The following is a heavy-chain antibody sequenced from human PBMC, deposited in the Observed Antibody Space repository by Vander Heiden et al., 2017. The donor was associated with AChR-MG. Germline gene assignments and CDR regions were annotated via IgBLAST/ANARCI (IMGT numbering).Heavy chain of an antibody. D-gene: IGHD3-16*01. CDR3: ARHSVAWRGGVRRRYAYSGMDV. Sequence: QVQLQESGPGLVKPSETLSLTCIVSGGSISNYYWNWIRQTPGKGLDVIGSIYYNGTTNYNPSLKSRVTISIDTSKNHFSLKLSSVTAADTAVYYCARHSVAWRGGVRRRYAYSGMDVWGQGTTVTVSS. CDR1: GGSISNYY. CDR2: IYYNGTT. V-gene: IGHV4-59*01. J-gene: IGHJ6*02.